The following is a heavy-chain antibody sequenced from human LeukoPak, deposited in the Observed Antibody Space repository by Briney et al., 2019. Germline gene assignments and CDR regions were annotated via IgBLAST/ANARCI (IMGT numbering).Heavy chain of an antibody. CDR3: AKSSTRDAPLGYFDY. CDR2: ISGRGDST. D-gene: IGHD3-10*01. Sequence: PGGSLRLSCAASGLTFSNYAMNWVRQAPGKGLEWVAVISGRGDSTYFPDSVKGRLAISRDDSKNMVFLQMNSLRVEDTAIYYCAKSSTRDAPLGYFDYWGQGALVTVSS. CDR1: GLTFSNYA. J-gene: IGHJ4*02. V-gene: IGHV3-23*01.